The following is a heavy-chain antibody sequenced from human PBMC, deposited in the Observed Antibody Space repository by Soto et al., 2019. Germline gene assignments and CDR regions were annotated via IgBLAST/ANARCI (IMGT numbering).Heavy chain of an antibody. CDR2: INPSGGST. Sequence: ASVMVSCRASGYTFTSYYLHWVRQAPGQGLEWMGIINPSGGSTSYEQKFQGRVTMTRDTSTSTVYMELSSLRSEDTSVYYCARGHTAMVITSLDYWGQGNLVTVS. CDR3: ARGHTAMVITSLDY. V-gene: IGHV1-46*01. CDR1: GYTFTSYY. D-gene: IGHD5-18*01. J-gene: IGHJ4*02.